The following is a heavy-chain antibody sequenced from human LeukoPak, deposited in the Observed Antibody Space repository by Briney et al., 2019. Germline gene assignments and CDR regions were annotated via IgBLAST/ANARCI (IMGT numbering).Heavy chain of an antibody. CDR2: IWDDGSNK. D-gene: IGHD2-2*02. J-gene: IGHJ4*02. CDR1: GFTFSSYG. Sequence: GGSLRLSCAASGFTFSSYGMHLVRQAPGKGLEWVAVIWDDGSNKSYADYVKGRFTISRDNSKDTLYLQMNSLRAEDTAVYYCAKEYCSSTSCYTAPFDYWGQGTLVTVSS. V-gene: IGHV3-33*06. CDR3: AKEYCSSTSCYTAPFDY.